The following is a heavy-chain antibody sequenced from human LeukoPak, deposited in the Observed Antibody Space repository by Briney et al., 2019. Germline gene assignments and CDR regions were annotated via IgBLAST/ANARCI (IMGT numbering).Heavy chain of an antibody. V-gene: IGHV3-23*01. D-gene: IGHD5-12*01. J-gene: IGHJ4*02. Sequence: PGGSLRLSCAASGFTFSSYGMRWVRQAPGKGLEWVSAITDAVGSTHYADSVKGRFTISSDNSKNTVYLQMNSLRPEDMAVYYCAKEIFSGLLYIDYWGQGTLVTVSS. CDR1: GFTFSSYG. CDR3: AKEIFSGLLYIDY. CDR2: ITDAVGST.